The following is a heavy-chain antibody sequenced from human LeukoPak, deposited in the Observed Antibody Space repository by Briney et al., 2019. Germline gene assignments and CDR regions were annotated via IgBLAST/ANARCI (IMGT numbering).Heavy chain of an antibody. Sequence: SETLSLTCTVSGGSISNYYSSWIRQPPGKGLEWIGYISYSGSTNYNPSLKSRVTILIDTSKNQFSLKLSSLTAADTAVYYCARDSYYYGLDVWGQGTTVTVSS. J-gene: IGHJ6*02. CDR2: ISYSGST. CDR3: ARDSYYYGLDV. CDR1: GGSISNYY. D-gene: IGHD2-21*01. V-gene: IGHV4-59*08.